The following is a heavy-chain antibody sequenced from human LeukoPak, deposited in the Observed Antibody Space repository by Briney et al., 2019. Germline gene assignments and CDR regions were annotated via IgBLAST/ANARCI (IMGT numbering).Heavy chain of an antibody. D-gene: IGHD2-2*01. CDR2: IIPIFGIA. CDR3: ASEYCSGTSCFGNYYYGMDV. J-gene: IGHJ6*02. CDR1: GGTFSSYA. V-gene: IGHV1-69*04. Sequence: SVKVSCKASGGTFSSYAISWVRQAPGQGLEWMGRIIPIFGIANYAQKFQGRVTITADKSTSTAYMELSSLRSEDTAVYYCASEYCSGTSCFGNYYYGMDVWGQGTTVTVSS.